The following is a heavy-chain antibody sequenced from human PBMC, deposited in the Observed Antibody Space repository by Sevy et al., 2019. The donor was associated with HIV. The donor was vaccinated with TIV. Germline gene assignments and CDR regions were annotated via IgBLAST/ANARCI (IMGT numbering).Heavy chain of an antibody. CDR1: GFTVSSNY. Sequence: GGSLRLSCAASGFTVSSNYMSWVRQAPGKGLEWVSVIYSGGGTYYADSVKGRFTISRDNSKNTLYLQMNSLRAEDTAVYYCARGRDGYNDYDAFDIWGQGTMVTVSS. D-gene: IGHD3-16*01. CDR2: IYSGGGT. CDR3: ARGRDGYNDYDAFDI. J-gene: IGHJ3*02. V-gene: IGHV3-53*01.